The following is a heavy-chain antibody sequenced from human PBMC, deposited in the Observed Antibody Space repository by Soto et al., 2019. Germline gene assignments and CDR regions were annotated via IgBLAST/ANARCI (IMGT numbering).Heavy chain of an antibody. CDR3: ARRVVVSGNDVFDI. CDR1: GGSISSSTYY. CDR2: IYYSGGT. J-gene: IGHJ3*02. D-gene: IGHD2-15*01. V-gene: IGHV4-39*01. Sequence: SETLSLTCTVSGGSISSSTYYWGWIRQPPGKGLDWIGTIYYSGGTYYNPSLRSRVTISVDTSKNQFSLKLSSVTAADTAVYYCARRVVVSGNDVFDIWGQGTMVTVSS.